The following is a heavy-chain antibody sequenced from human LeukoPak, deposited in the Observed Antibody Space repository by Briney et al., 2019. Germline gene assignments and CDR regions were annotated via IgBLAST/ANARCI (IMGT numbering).Heavy chain of an antibody. CDR1: GFTFSSYS. CDR3: ASANPDYYGSGSYSG. Sequence: GGSLRLSCAASGFTFSSYSMNWVRQAPGKGLEWVSSISSSSSYIYYADSVKGRFTISRDNAKSSLYLQMNSLRAEDTAVYYCASANPDYYGSGSYSGWGQGTLVTVSS. CDR2: ISSSSSYI. V-gene: IGHV3-21*01. J-gene: IGHJ4*02. D-gene: IGHD3-10*01.